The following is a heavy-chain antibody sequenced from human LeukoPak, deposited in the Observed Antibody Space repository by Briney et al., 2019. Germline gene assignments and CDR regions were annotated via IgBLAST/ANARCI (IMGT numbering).Heavy chain of an antibody. J-gene: IGHJ3*02. CDR1: GFTFSSFE. CDR2: ISSSGSIT. Sequence: PGGSLRLSCAAPGFTFSSFEMNWARQAPGKGLEWVSYISSSGSITYYADSVKGRFTISRDNAKNSLYLQMNSLRAEDTAIYYCARDEIRSGAFDIWGQGTMVTVSS. V-gene: IGHV3-48*03. D-gene: IGHD3-10*01. CDR3: ARDEIRSGAFDI.